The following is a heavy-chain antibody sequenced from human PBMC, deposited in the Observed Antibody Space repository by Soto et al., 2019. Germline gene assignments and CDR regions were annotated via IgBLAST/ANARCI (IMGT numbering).Heavy chain of an antibody. J-gene: IGHJ4*02. Sequence: QVQLVQSGAEVKKPGSSVKVSCKASGGTFSSYTISWVRQAPGQGLEWMGRIIPILGIANYAQKFQGRVTITADKSTSTAYMELSSLRSEDTAVYYCARDPDLGYCSSTSCRSYPFDYWGQGTLVTVSS. CDR2: IIPILGIA. V-gene: IGHV1-69*08. CDR1: GGTFSSYT. D-gene: IGHD2-2*01. CDR3: ARDPDLGYCSSTSCRSYPFDY.